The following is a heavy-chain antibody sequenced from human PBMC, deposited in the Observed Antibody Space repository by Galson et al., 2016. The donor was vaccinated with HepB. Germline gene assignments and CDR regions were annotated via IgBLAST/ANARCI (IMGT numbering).Heavy chain of an antibody. J-gene: IGHJ4*02. CDR2: ISSSGEPI. CDR3: AKVSFSDLDS. D-gene: IGHD1-26*01. Sequence: SLRLSCAASGFTFRSYAMSWVRQSPGEGLEWVSSISSSGEPISYADSVKGRFTISRDNSKNTVSLIMSSLRADDTAIYYCAKVSFSDLDSWGQGTLVTVSS. V-gene: IGHV3-23*01. CDR1: GFTFRSYA.